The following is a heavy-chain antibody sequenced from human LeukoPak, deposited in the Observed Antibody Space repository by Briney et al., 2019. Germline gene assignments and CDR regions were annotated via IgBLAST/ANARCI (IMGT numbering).Heavy chain of an antibody. Sequence: SETLSLTCTVSGYSISSGYYWGWIRQPPGKGLEWIGSIYHSGSTYYNPSLKSRVTRSVDTSKNQFSLKLSSVTAADTAVYYCARQLWVFEGFDYWGQGTLVTVSS. CDR2: IYHSGST. V-gene: IGHV4-38-2*02. CDR3: ARQLWVFEGFDY. D-gene: IGHD5-18*01. J-gene: IGHJ4*02. CDR1: GYSISSGYY.